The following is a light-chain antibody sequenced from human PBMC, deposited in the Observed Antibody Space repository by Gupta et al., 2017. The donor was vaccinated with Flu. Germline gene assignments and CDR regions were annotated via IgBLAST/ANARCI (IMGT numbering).Light chain of an antibody. Sequence: QSALTQPPSASGSLGQSVTISCIGTTSAVVSYNSLSWYQKYPGKAPKLMIYEVSKRPSGVPDRFSGSKSGNTASLTVSGLHPEDEAEYYCFSYAGNNNFVFGTGTKVTVL. V-gene: IGLV2-8*01. CDR3: FSYAGNNNFV. CDR2: EVS. CDR1: TSAVVSYNS. J-gene: IGLJ1*01.